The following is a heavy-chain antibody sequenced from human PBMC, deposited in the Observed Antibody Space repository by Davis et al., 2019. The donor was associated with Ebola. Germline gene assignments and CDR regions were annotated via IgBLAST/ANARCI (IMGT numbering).Heavy chain of an antibody. CDR2: IKSKTDGGTT. CDR1: GFTFSNAW. Sequence: GESLKISCAASGFTFSNAWMSWVRQAPGKGLEWVGRIKSKTDGGTTDYAAPVKGRFTISRDDSKNTLYLQMNSLKTEDTAVYYCTTDRIKVQGVIYYFDYWGQGTLVTVSS. V-gene: IGHV3-15*01. J-gene: IGHJ4*02. D-gene: IGHD3-10*01. CDR3: TTDRIKVQGVIYYFDY.